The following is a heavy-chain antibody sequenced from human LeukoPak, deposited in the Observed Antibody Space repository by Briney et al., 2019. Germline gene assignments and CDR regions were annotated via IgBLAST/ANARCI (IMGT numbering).Heavy chain of an antibody. CDR1: GFTVSSNY. J-gene: IGHJ4*02. V-gene: IGHV3-53*01. D-gene: IGHD3-22*01. CDR3: ARAYDSSGYYNSYYFDY. CDR2: IYSGGST. Sequence: GGSLRLSCAASGFTVSSNYMSWVRQAPGKGLEWVSVIYSGGSTYYADSVKGRLTISRDNSKNTLYLQMNSLRAEDTAVYYCARAYDSSGYYNSYYFDYWGQGTLVTVSS.